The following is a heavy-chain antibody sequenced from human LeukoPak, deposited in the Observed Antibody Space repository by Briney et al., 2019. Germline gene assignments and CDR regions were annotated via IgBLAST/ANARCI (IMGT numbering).Heavy chain of an antibody. CDR1: GGSVSSSKW. CDR2: VYHDGGA. V-gene: IGHV4-4*02. D-gene: IGHD1-26*01. J-gene: IGHJ6*02. CDR3: ARESYSGSYYSRGYYYYGMDV. Sequence: SGTLSLTCVVSGGSVSSSKWWSWVRQPPGKGLEWIGQVYHDGGAKYNPSLKSRVTISVDTSKNQFSLKLSSVTAADTAVYYCARESYSGSYYSRGYYYYGMDVWGQGTTVTVSS.